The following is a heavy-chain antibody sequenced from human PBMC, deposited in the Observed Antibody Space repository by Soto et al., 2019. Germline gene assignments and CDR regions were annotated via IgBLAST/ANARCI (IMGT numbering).Heavy chain of an antibody. D-gene: IGHD6-6*01. CDR2: INHSGST. CDR3: ARGRIAARPKFDY. CDR1: GGSFSGYY. V-gene: IGHV4-34*01. Sequence: QVQLQQWGAGLLKPSETLSLTCAVYGGSFSGYYWSWIRQPPGKGLEWIGEINHSGSTNYNPSLKSRFTMSVDTSKNQFSLKLSSVTAADTAVYYCARGRIAARPKFDYWGQGTLVTVSS. J-gene: IGHJ4*02.